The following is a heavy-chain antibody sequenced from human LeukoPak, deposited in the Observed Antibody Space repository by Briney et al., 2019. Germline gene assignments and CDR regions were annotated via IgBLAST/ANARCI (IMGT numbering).Heavy chain of an antibody. J-gene: IGHJ6*02. CDR1: GFTFSSYV. D-gene: IGHD3-10*01. CDR3: ANSYGSGSPPLLGYGMDV. CDR2: ISYDGSNK. V-gene: IGHV3-30-3*01. Sequence: GGSLRLSCAASGFTFSSYVMHWVRQAPGKGLEWVAVISYDGSNKYYADSVKGRFTISRDNSKNTLYLQMNSLRAEDTAVYYCANSYGSGSPPLLGYGMDVWGQGTTVTVSS.